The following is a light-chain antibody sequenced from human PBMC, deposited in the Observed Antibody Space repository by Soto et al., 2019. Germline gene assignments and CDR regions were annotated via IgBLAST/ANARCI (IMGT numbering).Light chain of an antibody. CDR1: QGMSTY. CDR3: QQLNGYQLA. Sequence: DIQLTQSPSFLSASVGDRVTITCRASQGMSTYLALYQQKPGKVPKLLIRSASTLQSGVPPRFSGGGSGTEFTLTISTLQPDDSGIYYCQQLNGYQLAFGGGTNVEIK. J-gene: IGKJ4*01. V-gene: IGKV1-9*01. CDR2: SAS.